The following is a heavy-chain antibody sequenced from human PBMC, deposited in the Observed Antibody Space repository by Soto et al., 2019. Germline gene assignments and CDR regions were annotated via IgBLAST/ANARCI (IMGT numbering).Heavy chain of an antibody. J-gene: IGHJ4*02. CDR1: DDSINSDKYY. V-gene: IGHV4-39*01. CDR3: ARLEGLATISYYFDF. CDR2: ADYRGNA. Sequence: QLQLQESGPGLVKPSETLSLTCSVSDDSINSDKYYWGWIRKPPGKGLEWMGRADYRGNAYYNPALRTRFTISLDKSKSQFSLKLNSVTAADSAVYFCARLEGLATISYYFDFWGPGALVTVSS. D-gene: IGHD3-9*01.